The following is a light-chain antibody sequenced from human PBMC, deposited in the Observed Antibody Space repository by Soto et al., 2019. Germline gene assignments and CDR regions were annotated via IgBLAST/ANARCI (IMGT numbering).Light chain of an antibody. V-gene: IGKV1-17*01. CDR2: ASS. Sequence: DIQMTQSPSSLAASVGDRVTITCRAGQDIRDELEWFQQKPGKAPKRLIYASSTLQSGVPSRFSGSGSGTDFTLTISSLQPEDCATYYCLQHHSHPPTFGQGTRIDIK. CDR1: QDIRDE. CDR3: LQHHSHPPT. J-gene: IGKJ1*01.